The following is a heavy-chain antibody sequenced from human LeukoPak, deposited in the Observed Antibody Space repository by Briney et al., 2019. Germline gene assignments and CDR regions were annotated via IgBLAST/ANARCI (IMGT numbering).Heavy chain of an antibody. CDR2: ISGSGGST. J-gene: IGHJ4*02. CDR1: GFTFSSYA. CDR3: AMGGSGSYYNGPSHY. V-gene: IGHV3-23*01. D-gene: IGHD3-10*01. Sequence: PGGSLRLSCAASGFTFSSYAMSWVRQAPGKGLEWVSAISGSGGSTYYADSVKGRFTISRDNSKNTLYLQMNSLRAEDTAVYYCAMGGSGSYYNGPSHYWGQGTLVTVSS.